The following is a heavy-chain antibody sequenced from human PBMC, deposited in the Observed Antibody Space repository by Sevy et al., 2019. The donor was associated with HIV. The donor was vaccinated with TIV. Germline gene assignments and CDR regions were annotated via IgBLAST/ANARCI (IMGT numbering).Heavy chain of an antibody. CDR1: GFTFTSYA. Sequence: GGSLRLSCKPSGFTFTSYAMSWVRQAPGKGLEWVSTIYGSGGATYYADSVKGRFTISNDNSKNMLHLQMNSLRIEDTAVYYCAGGRYDSCGSFDGFDIWGQRTIVTVSS. CDR3: AGGRYDSCGSFDGFDI. D-gene: IGHD3-22*01. V-gene: IGHV3-23*01. J-gene: IGHJ3*02. CDR2: IYGSGGAT.